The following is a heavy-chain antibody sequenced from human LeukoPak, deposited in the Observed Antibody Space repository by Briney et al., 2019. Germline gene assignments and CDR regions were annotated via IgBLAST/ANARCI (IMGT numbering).Heavy chain of an antibody. Sequence: GGSLRLSCAASGFTFSNYWMHWVRQAPGKGLVWVSYTNNEGTSQYYADFVKGRFTISRDNAKNTVDLQMNGLSVEDTAVYYCVRGSGGFDYWGQGSLVTVSS. J-gene: IGHJ4*02. CDR3: VRGSGGFDY. D-gene: IGHD6-19*01. CDR1: GFTFSNYW. V-gene: IGHV3-74*01. CDR2: TNNEGTSQ.